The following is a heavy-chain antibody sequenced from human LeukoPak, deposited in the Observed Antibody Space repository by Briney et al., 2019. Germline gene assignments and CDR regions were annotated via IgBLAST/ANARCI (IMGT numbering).Heavy chain of an antibody. V-gene: IGHV4-4*07. D-gene: IGHD3-22*01. Sequence: SETLSLTCTVSGGSISSYYWSWIRQPAGKGLEWIGRIYTTGNTNYNPSLKSRVTMSIDTSKKQFSLKLSSVTAADTAVYYCARGKYYYDSNSSYRYFNPWGQGTLVTVSS. CDR3: ARGKYYYDSNSSYRYFNP. J-gene: IGHJ5*02. CDR1: GGSISSYY. CDR2: IYTTGNT.